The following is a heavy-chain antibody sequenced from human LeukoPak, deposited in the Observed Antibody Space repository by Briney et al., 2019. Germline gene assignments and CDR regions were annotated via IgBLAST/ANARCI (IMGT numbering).Heavy chain of an antibody. Sequence: QPGGSLRLSCAASGFIFSSYAMHWVRQAPGKGLEWVAVISYDGSNKYYADSVKGRFTISRDNSKNTLHLQMNSLRAEDTAVYYCARGQSYYGSGSSLPFDYWGQGTLVTVSS. CDR1: GFIFSSYA. V-gene: IGHV3-30*04. CDR3: ARGQSYYGSGSSLPFDY. CDR2: ISYDGSNK. J-gene: IGHJ4*02. D-gene: IGHD3-10*01.